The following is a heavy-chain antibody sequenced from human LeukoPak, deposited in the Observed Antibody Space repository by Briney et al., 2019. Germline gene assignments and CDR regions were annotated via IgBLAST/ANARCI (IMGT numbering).Heavy chain of an antibody. Sequence: SETLSLTCTVSGGSISSYYWSWIRQPPGKGPEWIGYIYYSGSTNYNPSLKSRVTISVDTSKNQFSLKLSSVTAADTAVYYCARSKTPPYYYGMDVWGQGTTVTVSS. CDR2: IYYSGST. V-gene: IGHV4-59*01. J-gene: IGHJ6*02. CDR3: ARSKTPPYYYGMDV. CDR1: GGSISSYY.